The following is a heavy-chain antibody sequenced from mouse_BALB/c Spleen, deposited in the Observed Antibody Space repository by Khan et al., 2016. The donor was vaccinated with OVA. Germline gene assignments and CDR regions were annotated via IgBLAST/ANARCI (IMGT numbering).Heavy chain of an antibody. V-gene: IGHV5-6*01. CDR2: IRTGGHYT. D-gene: IGHD1-1*01. CDR3: TRLAYYYNSEGFAY. Sequence: EVELVESGGDLVKPGGSLKLSCAASGFTFSTYGMSWVRQTPDMRLEWVATIRTGGHYTYYPDSVKGRFTISRDNANNTLYLQMSSLKSEDTAIYYCTRLAYYYNSEGFAYWGQGTLVTGSA. CDR1: GFTFSTYG. J-gene: IGHJ3*01.